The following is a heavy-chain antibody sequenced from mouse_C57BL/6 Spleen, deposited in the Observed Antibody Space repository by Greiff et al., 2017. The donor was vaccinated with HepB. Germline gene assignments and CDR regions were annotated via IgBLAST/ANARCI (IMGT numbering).Heavy chain of an antibody. Sequence: DVKLVESEGGLVQPGSSMKLSCTASGFTFSDYYMAWVRQVPEKGLEWVANINYDGSSTYYLDSLKSRFIISRDNAKNILYLQMSSLKSEDTATYYCARALYDYYYAMDYWGQGTSVTVSS. V-gene: IGHV5-16*01. J-gene: IGHJ4*01. D-gene: IGHD2-4*01. CDR2: INYDGSST. CDR1: GFTFSDYY. CDR3: ARALYDYYYAMDY.